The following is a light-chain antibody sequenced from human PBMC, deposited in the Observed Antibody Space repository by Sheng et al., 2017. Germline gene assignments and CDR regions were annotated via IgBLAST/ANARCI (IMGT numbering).Light chain of an antibody. CDR3: QQRSNWPLT. J-gene: IGKJ4*01. V-gene: IGKV3D-20*02. Sequence: EIVLTQSPDTLSLSPGERATLSCRASQSVNSNYLAWYQQKPGQAPRLLIYDASNRATGIPVRFSGSGSGTDFTLTISRLEPEDFAVYYCQQRSNWPLTFGGGTKVEIK. CDR1: QSVNSNY. CDR2: DAS.